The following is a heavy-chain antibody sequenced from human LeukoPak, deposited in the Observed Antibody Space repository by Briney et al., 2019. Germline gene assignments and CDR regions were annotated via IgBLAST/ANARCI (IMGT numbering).Heavy chain of an antibody. CDR3: ASSPSITGRYFDWQFDY. J-gene: IGHJ4*02. Sequence: SETLSLTCTVSGDSINGYFWSWIRQPPGKGLEWIGYIYYSGSTNYNPSLKSRVTISVDTSKNQFSLKLSSVTAADTAVYYCASSPSITGRYFDWQFDYWGQGTLVTVSS. CDR2: IYYSGST. CDR1: GDSINGYF. V-gene: IGHV4-59*08. D-gene: IGHD3-9*01.